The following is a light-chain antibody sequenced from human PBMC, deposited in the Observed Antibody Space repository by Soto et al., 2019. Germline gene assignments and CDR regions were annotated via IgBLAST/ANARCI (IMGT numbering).Light chain of an antibody. CDR3: QRSFSTPLT. V-gene: IGKV1-39*01. CDR1: QSISSY. CDR2: AAS. J-gene: IGKJ4*01. Sequence: DFQMTQSPSSLSAPVGDRATITCRASQSISSYLHWYQQNPGKAPKLLIYAASSLQSGVPSRFSGSGSGTDFTLTISSLQPEDFATYYCQRSFSTPLTFGGGTKVEIK.